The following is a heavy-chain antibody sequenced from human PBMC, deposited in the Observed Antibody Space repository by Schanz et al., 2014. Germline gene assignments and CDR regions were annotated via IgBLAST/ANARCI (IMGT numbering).Heavy chain of an antibody. V-gene: IGHV3-23*01. D-gene: IGHD1-1*01. Sequence: EVQLLESGGGLVQPGGSLRLSCAASGFTFSSNSMNWVRQAPGKGLEWVSAISGSGGSTYYADSVKGRFTISRDNAKNSLYLEMNSLRAEDTALYYCARDRRNADLDYWGQGTLVTVSS. CDR1: GFTFSSNS. CDR2: ISGSGGST. J-gene: IGHJ4*02. CDR3: ARDRRNADLDY.